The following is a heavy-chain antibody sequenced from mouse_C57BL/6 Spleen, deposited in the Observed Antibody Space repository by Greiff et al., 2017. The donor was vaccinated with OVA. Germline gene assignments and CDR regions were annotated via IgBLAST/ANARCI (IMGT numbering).Heavy chain of an antibody. D-gene: IGHD2-3*01. J-gene: IGHJ4*01. CDR1: GFSLTSYG. V-gene: IGHV2-6-1*01. CDR2: IWSDGST. CDR3: ARHGMGYYAMDY. Sequence: VKLMESGPGLVAPSQSLSITCTVSGFSLTSYGVHWVRQPPGKGLEWLVVIWSDGSTTYNSALKSRLSISKDNSKSQVFLKMNSLQTDDTAMYYCARHGMGYYAMDYWGQGTSVTVSS.